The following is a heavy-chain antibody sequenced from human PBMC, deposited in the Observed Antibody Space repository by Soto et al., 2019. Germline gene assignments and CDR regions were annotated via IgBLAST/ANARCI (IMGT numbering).Heavy chain of an antibody. CDR2: ISTSANTI. Sequence: EVQLVESGGGLAQPGGSLRLSCAASGFTFSSYEMNWVRQAPGKGLEWVSYISTSANTIYYADSLRGRFTISRDDAKKSLCLQMYSLRGEDAVLYYFAATGVGLGGFDHWGQGTLVTVS. J-gene: IGHJ4*02. V-gene: IGHV3-48*03. D-gene: IGHD3-10*01. CDR3: AATGVGLGGFDH. CDR1: GFTFSSYE.